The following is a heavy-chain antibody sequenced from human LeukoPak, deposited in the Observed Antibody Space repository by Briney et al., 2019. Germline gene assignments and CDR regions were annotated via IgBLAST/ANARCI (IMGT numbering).Heavy chain of an antibody. CDR3: AREIHSIVVPAASDY. V-gene: IGHV3-30-3*01. J-gene: IGHJ4*02. D-gene: IGHD2-2*01. CDR1: GFTFSSYA. Sequence: GRSLRLSCAASGFTFSSYAMHWVRQAPGKGLEWVAVISYDGSNKYYADSVKGRFTISRDNAKNSLYLQMNSLRAEDTAVYYCAREIHSIVVPAASDYWGQGTLVTVSS. CDR2: ISYDGSNK.